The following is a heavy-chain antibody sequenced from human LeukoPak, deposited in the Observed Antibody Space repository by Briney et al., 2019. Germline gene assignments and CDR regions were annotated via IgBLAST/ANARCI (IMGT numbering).Heavy chain of an antibody. J-gene: IGHJ4*02. CDR2: ISAYNGNT. Sequence: ASVKVSCKASGYTFTSYGISWVRQAPGQGLEWMGWISAYNGNTNYAQKFQGRVTMTEDTSTDTAYMELSSLRSEDTAVYYCATAGYSSGWLRYWGQGTLVTVSS. CDR3: ATAGYSSGWLRY. D-gene: IGHD6-19*01. V-gene: IGHV1-18*01. CDR1: GYTFTSYG.